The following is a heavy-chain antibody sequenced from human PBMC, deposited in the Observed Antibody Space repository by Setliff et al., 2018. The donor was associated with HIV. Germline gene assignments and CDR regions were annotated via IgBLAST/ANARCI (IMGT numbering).Heavy chain of an antibody. CDR2: MMTIFSTT. D-gene: IGHD6-19*01. CDR1: AGSFSIFA. CDR3: ARNQGDSSGWYAGDF. V-gene: IGHV1-69*05. J-gene: IGHJ4*01. Sequence: RASVKVSCKSSAGSFSIFAINWVRQAPGQGLEWMGGMMTIFSTTNYARKFQGRVTITTDESTGTAYMELSNLRSEDTAVYYCARNQGDSSGWYAGDFWGHGTLVTVSS.